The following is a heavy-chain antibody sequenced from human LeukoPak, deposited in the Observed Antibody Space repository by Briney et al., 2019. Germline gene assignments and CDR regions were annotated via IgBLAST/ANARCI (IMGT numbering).Heavy chain of an antibody. Sequence: GGSLRLSCAASGFTFSSYWMSWVRQAPGKGLEWVANIKQDGSEKYYVDSVKDRFTISRDNAKNSLYLQMNSLRAEDTAVYYCARGGAYCGGDCYSNSDYWGQGTLVTVSS. CDR3: ARGGAYCGGDCYSNSDY. V-gene: IGHV3-7*05. J-gene: IGHJ4*02. D-gene: IGHD2-21*02. CDR2: IKQDGSEK. CDR1: GFTFSSYW.